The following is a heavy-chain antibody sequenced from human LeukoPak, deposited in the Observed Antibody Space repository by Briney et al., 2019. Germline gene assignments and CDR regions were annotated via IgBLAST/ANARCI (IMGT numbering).Heavy chain of an antibody. Sequence: GGSLRLSCEASGFSFSGYSMIWVRQAPGKGLEWVSEINRGGHNTFYTDSVKGRFTTSRDSSKNTLFLQMTSLRAEDTAVYYCAREIGRSFDYWGQGTLVTVSS. CDR3: AREIGRSFDY. V-gene: IGHV3-23*01. CDR1: GFSFSGYS. J-gene: IGHJ4*02. CDR2: INRGGHNT.